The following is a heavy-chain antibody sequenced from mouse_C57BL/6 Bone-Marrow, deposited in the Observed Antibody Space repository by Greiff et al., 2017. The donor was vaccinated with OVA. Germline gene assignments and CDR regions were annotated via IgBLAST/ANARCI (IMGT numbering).Heavy chain of an antibody. CDR1: GYTFTSYW. D-gene: IGHD1-1*01. V-gene: IGHV1-7*01. Sequence: QVQLQQSGAELAKPGASVKLSCKASGYTFTSYWMHWVKQRPGQGLGWIGYINPSSGYTKYNQKFKDKATLTADKSSSTAYMQLSSLTYEDSAVYYCARAGNFYYYGSSFFDYWGQGTTLTVSS. J-gene: IGHJ2*01. CDR2: INPSSGYT. CDR3: ARAGNFYYYGSSFFDY.